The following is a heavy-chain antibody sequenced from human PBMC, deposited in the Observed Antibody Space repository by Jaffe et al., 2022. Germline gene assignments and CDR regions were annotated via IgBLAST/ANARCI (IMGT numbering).Heavy chain of an antibody. Sequence: QVQLQESGPGLVKPSQTLSLTCTVSGGSISSGSYYWSWIRQPAGKGLEWIGRIYTSGSTNYNPSLKSRVTISVDTSKNQFSLKLSSVTAADTAVYYCARAPRLRSPEITRGGDAFDIWGQGTMVTVSS. CDR3: ARAPRLRSPEITRGGDAFDI. CDR2: IYTSGST. CDR1: GGSISSGSYY. J-gene: IGHJ3*02. D-gene: IGHD5-12*01. V-gene: IGHV4-61*02.